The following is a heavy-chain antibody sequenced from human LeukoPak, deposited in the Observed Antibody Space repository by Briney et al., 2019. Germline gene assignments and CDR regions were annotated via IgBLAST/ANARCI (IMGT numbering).Heavy chain of an antibody. J-gene: IGHJ5*02. CDR3: ARESSGYYYAPPQWFDP. V-gene: IGHV1-69*01. CDR2: IIPIFGTA. CDR1: GGTFSSYA. D-gene: IGHD3-22*01. Sequence: GASVKASCKASGGTFSSYAISWVRQAPGQGLEWMGGIIPIFGTANYAQKFQGRVTITADESTSTAYMELSSLRSEDTAVYYCARESSGYYYAPPQWFDPWGQGTLVTVSS.